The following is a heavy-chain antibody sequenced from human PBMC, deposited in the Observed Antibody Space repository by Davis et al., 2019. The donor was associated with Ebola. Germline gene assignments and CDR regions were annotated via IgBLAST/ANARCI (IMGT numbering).Heavy chain of an antibody. V-gene: IGHV3-74*01. J-gene: IGHJ5*02. Sequence: PGGSLRLSCAASGFTFSSYWMYWVRQAPGKGLVCVSRINTDGSSADYADSVKGRFTISRDNAKNTVYLQMNSLRAEDTAVYYCVKELYGDYASWFDPWGQGTLVTVSS. CDR2: INTDGSSA. D-gene: IGHD4-17*01. CDR1: GFTFSSYW. CDR3: VKELYGDYASWFDP.